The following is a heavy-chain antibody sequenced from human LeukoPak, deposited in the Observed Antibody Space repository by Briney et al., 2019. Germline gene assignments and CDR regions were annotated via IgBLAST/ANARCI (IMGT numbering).Heavy chain of an antibody. CDR1: GGSFSGYY. J-gene: IGHJ5*02. D-gene: IGHD3-10*01. V-gene: IGHV4-34*01. CDR2: INHSGST. CDR3: ARHHPPRPYGSGSYYNVGWFDP. Sequence: PSETLSLTCAVYGGSFSGYYWSWIRQPPGKGLEWIGEINHSGSTNYNPSLKSRVTISVDTSKNQFSLKLSSVTAADTAVYYCARHHPPRPYGSGSYYNVGWFDPWGQGTLVTVSS.